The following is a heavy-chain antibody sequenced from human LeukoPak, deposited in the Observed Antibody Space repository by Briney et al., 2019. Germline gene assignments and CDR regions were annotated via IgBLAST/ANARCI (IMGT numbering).Heavy chain of an antibody. CDR1: GGSISSYY. J-gene: IGHJ6*03. V-gene: IGHV4-59*01. CDR2: IYYSGTT. CDR3: ARDRQTRDYYYYYMDV. D-gene: IGHD1-1*01. Sequence: SETLSLTCTVSGGSISSYYWSWIRQPPGKGLEWIGYIYYSGTTNYNPSLKSRVTISVDTSKNQFSLKLSSVTAADTAVYYCARDRQTRDYYYYYMDVWGKGTTVTVSS.